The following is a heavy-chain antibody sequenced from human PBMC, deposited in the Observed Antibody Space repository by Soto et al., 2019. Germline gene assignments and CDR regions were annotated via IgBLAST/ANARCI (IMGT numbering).Heavy chain of an antibody. V-gene: IGHV3-33*01. CDR2: IWYDGSNT. CDR3: ARDKDCTSASCYRGHFDY. D-gene: IGHD2-2*01. Sequence: QVQLEESGGGVVQPGRSLRLSCATSGFTFSSYAMHWVRQAPGKGLEWVAAIWYDGSNTYYADSVKGRFTISKDNSDNTLYLQMNSLRAEDTAVYYCARDKDCTSASCYRGHFDYWGQGALVTVSS. J-gene: IGHJ4*02. CDR1: GFTFSSYA.